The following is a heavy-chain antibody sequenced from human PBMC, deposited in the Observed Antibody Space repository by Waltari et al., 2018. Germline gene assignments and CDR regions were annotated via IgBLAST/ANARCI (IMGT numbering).Heavy chain of an antibody. CDR3: ARSGEMKGTVDY. V-gene: IGHV1-69*02. CDR1: GGTFSTYT. J-gene: IGHJ4*02. CDR2: IIPFLGIS. Sequence: HVQLEQSGAEVKKPGSSVKVSCKASGGTFSTYTVTWVRQAPGQGLEWMGSIIPFLGISKYAQSLQARLTITVDQSTNTGYMELNNLRPEDTGVYYCARSGEMKGTVDYWGQGTVVTVSS. D-gene: IGHD1-1*01.